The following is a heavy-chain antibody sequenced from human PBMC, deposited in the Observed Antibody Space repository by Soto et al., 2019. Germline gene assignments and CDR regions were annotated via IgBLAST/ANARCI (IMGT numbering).Heavy chain of an antibody. CDR1: GLIFSNYV. D-gene: IGHD4-17*01. J-gene: IGHJ4*02. CDR3: AKTTVTSFFDY. Sequence: VQLLESGGNLVQPGGSLRLSCAASGLIFSNYVMSWVRQAPGKGLEWVSLISGSGSSTHYADSVKGRFTISRDNSKNTLYLQTNSLRAEDTAIYYCAKTTVTSFFDYWGQGTLVTVSS. CDR2: ISGSGSST. V-gene: IGHV3-23*01.